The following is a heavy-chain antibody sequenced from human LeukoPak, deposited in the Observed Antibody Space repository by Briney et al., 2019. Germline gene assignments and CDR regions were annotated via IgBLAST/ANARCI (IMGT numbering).Heavy chain of an antibody. CDR1: GFTFSSYA. V-gene: IGHV3-30-3*01. J-gene: IGHJ3*02. CDR3: ARDGGEVVNAFDI. CDR2: ISYDGSNK. D-gene: IGHD3-16*01. Sequence: GGSLRLSCAASGFTFSSYAMHWVRQAPGKGLEWVAVISYDGSNKYYADSVKGRFTISRDNSKNTLYLQMNSLRAEDTAVYYCARDGGEVVNAFDIWGQGTMVTVSS.